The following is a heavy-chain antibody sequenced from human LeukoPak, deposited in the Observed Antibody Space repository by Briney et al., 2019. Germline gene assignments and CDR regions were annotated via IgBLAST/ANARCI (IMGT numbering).Heavy chain of an antibody. V-gene: IGHV3-23*01. CDR1: GFIFNSHA. CDR3: AKGALAAAGSGFEY. Sequence: PGGSLRLSCAVSGFIFNSHAMSWVRQAPGKGLEWVSSISASGGSTYHADSVKGRFTISRDNSKNTVHLQMNSLRADDTALYYCAKGALAAAGSGFEYWGQGTLVTVFS. J-gene: IGHJ4*02. CDR2: ISASGGST. D-gene: IGHD6-13*01.